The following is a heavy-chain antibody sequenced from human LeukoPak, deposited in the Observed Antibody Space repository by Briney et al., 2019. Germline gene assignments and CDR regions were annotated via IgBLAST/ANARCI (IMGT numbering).Heavy chain of an antibody. CDR2: ISYDGSNK. CDR3: ARDRAGRRWLQYHFDY. Sequence: GGSLRLSCAASGFSVGRNYMTWVRQAPGKGLEWVAVISYDGSNKYYADSVKGRFTISRDNFKNTLYLQMNSLRAEDTAVYYCARDRAGRRWLQYHFDYWGQGTLVTVSS. CDR1: GFSVGRNY. V-gene: IGHV3-30-3*01. D-gene: IGHD5-24*01. J-gene: IGHJ4*02.